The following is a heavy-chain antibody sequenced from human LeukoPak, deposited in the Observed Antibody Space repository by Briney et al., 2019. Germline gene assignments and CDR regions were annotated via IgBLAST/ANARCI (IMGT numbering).Heavy chain of an antibody. CDR3: ARSGPAAIYYYYGMDV. Sequence: SETLSLTCAVYGGSFSGYYWSWIRQPPGNGLEWIGEINHSGSTNYNPSLKSRVTISVDTSKNQFSLKLSSVTAADTAVYYRARSGPAAIYYYYGMDVWGQGTTVTVSS. J-gene: IGHJ6*02. V-gene: IGHV4-34*01. CDR2: INHSGST. CDR1: GGSFSGYY. D-gene: IGHD2-2*01.